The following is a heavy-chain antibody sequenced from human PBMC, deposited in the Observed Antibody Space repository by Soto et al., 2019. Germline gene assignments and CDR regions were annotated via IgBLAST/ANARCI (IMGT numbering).Heavy chain of an antibody. J-gene: IGHJ4*02. CDR1: GFTFSSYS. CDR3: ARDLIAVAGTAGGFFDY. Sequence: GGSLRLSCAASGFTFSSYSMNWVRQAPGKGLEWVSSISSSSSYIYYADSVKGRFTISRDNAKNSLYLQMNSLRAEDTAVYYCARDLIAVAGTAGGFFDYWGQGTLVTVSS. CDR2: ISSSSSYI. V-gene: IGHV3-21*01. D-gene: IGHD6-19*01.